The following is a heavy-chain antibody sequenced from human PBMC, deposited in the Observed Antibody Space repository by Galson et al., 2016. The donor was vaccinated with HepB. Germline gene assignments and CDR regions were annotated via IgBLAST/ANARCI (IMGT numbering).Heavy chain of an antibody. V-gene: IGHV3-7*01. CDR1: GFTFSNYW. J-gene: IGHJ4*02. CDR2: IKQDGNEK. Sequence: SLRLSCAASGFTFSNYWMSWVRQAPGKGLEWVANIKQDGNEKYYVDSVKGRFTISRDNAKNSMYLQMNSLRAEDTAVYYCARGERGSYNSGYFDYWGQGNLVTVSS. D-gene: IGHD1-26*01. CDR3: ARGERGSYNSGYFDY.